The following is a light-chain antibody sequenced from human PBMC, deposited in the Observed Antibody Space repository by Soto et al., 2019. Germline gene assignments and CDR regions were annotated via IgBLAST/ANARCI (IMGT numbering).Light chain of an antibody. CDR1: QSLLHSNGYNY. V-gene: IGKV2-28*01. J-gene: IGKJ1*01. CDR3: MQALQTRT. CDR2: LGS. Sequence: DIVMTQSPLSLPVTPGEPASISCRSSQSLLHSNGYNYLDWYLQKPGQSPQLLIYLGSNRASGVPDRFSGSGPGTDFTLKISRVEAEDVGVYYCMQALQTRTFGQGTKV.